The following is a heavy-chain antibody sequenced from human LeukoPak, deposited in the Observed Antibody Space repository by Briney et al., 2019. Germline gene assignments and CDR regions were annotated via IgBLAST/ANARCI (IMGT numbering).Heavy chain of an antibody. Sequence: KTSETLSLTCTVSGGSISSYYWSWIRQPPGKGLEWIGYIYYSGSTNYNPSLKSRVTISVDTSKNQFSLKLSSVTAADTAVYYCARHNSRYYYGSGSTNWFDPWGQGTLVTVSS. CDR2: IYYSGST. CDR3: ARHNSRYYYGSGSTNWFDP. V-gene: IGHV4-59*08. J-gene: IGHJ5*02. CDR1: GGSISSYY. D-gene: IGHD3-10*01.